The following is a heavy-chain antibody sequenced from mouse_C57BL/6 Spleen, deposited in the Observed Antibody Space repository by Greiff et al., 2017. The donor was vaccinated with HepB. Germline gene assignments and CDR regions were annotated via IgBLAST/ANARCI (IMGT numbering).Heavy chain of an antibody. CDR2: IRSKSSNYAT. J-gene: IGHJ1*03. V-gene: IGHV10-3*01. CDR1: GFTFNTYA. Sequence: EVQRVESGGGLVQPKGSLKLSCAASGFTFNTYAMHWVRQAPGKGLEWVARIRSKSSNYATYYADSVKDRFTISRDDSQSMLYLQMNNLKTEDTAMYYCVREASYYGSRDWYFDVWGTGTTVTVSS. CDR3: VREASYYGSRDWYFDV. D-gene: IGHD1-1*01.